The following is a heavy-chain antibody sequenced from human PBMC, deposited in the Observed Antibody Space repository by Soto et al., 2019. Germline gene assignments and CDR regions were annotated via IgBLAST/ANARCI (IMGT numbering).Heavy chain of an antibody. CDR2: ISFSGNYT. CDR3: ARRRGDYELWAAFDL. V-gene: IGHV3-23*01. CDR1: GFNFRTYG. Sequence: EVQLLESGGTLTQPGGSLRLSCLASGFNFRTYGIYWVRQAPGKGLEWVSAISFSGNYTYYADAVKGRFTITRDNSKNAVHLQMFSLRVEDTALYYCARRRGDYELWAAFDLWGQGTMVTVSS. D-gene: IGHD2-21*02. J-gene: IGHJ3*01.